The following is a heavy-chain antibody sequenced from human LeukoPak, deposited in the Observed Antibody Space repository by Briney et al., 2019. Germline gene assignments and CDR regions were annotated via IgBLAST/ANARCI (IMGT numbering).Heavy chain of an antibody. CDR1: GFTFRSYG. D-gene: IGHD7-27*01. V-gene: IGHV3-30*02. CDR2: IRSDGSDK. Sequence: GGSLRLSCAVSGFTFRSYGMHWVRRAPGKGLEWVTFIRSDGSDKYYADSVKGRFTISRDDSKNALYLQVNSLKPEDTAIYHCVQDRDWGFGYWGRGTLVTVSS. J-gene: IGHJ4*02. CDR3: VQDRDWGFGY.